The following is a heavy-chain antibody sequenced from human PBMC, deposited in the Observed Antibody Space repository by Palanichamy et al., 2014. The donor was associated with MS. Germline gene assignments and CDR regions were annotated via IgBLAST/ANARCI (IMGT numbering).Heavy chain of an antibody. D-gene: IGHD6-13*01. Sequence: EVQLVESGGGLVQPGGSLRLSCAASGFTLSSYWMSWVRQAPGKGLEWVANIKQDGSEKYYVDSVKGRFTISRDNAKNSLYLQMNSLRAEDTAVYYCARDFDSSPRFDYWGQGTLVTVSS. CDR3: ARDFDSSPRFDY. CDR1: GFTLSSYW. J-gene: IGHJ4*02. V-gene: IGHV3-7*03. CDR2: IKQDGSEK.